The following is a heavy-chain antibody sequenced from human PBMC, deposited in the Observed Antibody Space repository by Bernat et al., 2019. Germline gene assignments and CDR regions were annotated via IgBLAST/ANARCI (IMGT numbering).Heavy chain of an antibody. CDR2: VSSSGDNS. J-gene: IGHJ3*02. CDR1: GFTFNDFA. D-gene: IGHD5-18*01. V-gene: IGHV3-64D*06. Sequence: EVQLVESGGGLVQPGGSLRLSCSASGFTFNDFAFHWVRQAPGTGLQYVSGVSSSGDNSSYADSVKGRFTISRDNSRTTLYLEMSSLRAEDTAVYFCVKDEYSYGHDAFDIWGQGTMVTVSS. CDR3: VKDEYSYGHDAFDI.